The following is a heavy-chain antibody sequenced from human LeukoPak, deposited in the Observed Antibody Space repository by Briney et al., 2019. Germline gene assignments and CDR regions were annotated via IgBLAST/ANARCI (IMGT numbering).Heavy chain of an antibody. CDR1: GGSFSGYY. D-gene: IGHD3-22*01. J-gene: IGHJ4*02. CDR2: INHSGST. CDR3: ARGRTHDSSGYYGDFDY. Sequence: SGTLSLTCAVYGGSFSGYYWSWIRQPPGKGLEWIGEINHSGSTNYNPSLKSRVTISVDTSKNQFSLKLSSVTAADTAVYYCARGRTHDSSGYYGDFDYWGQGTLVTVSS. V-gene: IGHV4-34*01.